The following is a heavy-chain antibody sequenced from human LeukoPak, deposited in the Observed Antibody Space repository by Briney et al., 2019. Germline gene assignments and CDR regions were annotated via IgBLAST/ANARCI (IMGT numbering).Heavy chain of an antibody. CDR2: IYYSGST. V-gene: IGHV4-59*01. CDR1: GGSISSYY. D-gene: IGHD1-26*01. J-gene: IGHJ4*02. CDR3: ARDVNSGSYAV. Sequence: SETLSPTCTVSGGSISSYYWSWIRQPPGKGLEWIGYIYYSGSTNYNPSLKSRVTISVDTSKNQFSLKLSSVTAADTAVYYCARDVNSGSYAVWGQGTLVTVSS.